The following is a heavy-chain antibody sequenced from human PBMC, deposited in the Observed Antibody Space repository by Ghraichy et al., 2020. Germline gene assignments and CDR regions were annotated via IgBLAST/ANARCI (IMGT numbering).Heavy chain of an antibody. CDR2: ISFDGSNK. CDR1: GFTFSGYG. CDR3: ARDIAYILWSNPGDY. D-gene: IGHD2-21*01. J-gene: IGHJ4*02. Sequence: LSLTCVASGFTFSGYGMHWVRQAPGKGLEWVAVISFDGSNKYYADSVKGRFTISRDNSKNTLYLQMNSLRAEDTAVYYCARDIAYILWSNPGDYWGQGTLVTVSS. V-gene: IGHV3-30*04.